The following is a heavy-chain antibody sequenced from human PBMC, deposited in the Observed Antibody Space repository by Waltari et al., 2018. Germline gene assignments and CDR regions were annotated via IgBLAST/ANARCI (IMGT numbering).Heavy chain of an antibody. CDR3: ARDDYGDYRLGY. CDR2: IRYDGSNK. V-gene: IGHV3-30*02. J-gene: IGHJ4*02. Sequence: QVQLVESVGGVVQPGGSLRLSCATSGFTFSNYGIHWVRQAPGKGLEWVAFIRYDGSNKYYADSVKGRFTISRDNSRGTLYLQMNSLRAEDTAVYYCARDDYGDYRLGYWGQGTLVTVSS. D-gene: IGHD4-17*01. CDR1: GFTFSNYG.